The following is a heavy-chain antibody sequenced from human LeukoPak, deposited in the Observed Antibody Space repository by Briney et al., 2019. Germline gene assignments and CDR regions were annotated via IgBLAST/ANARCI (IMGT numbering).Heavy chain of an antibody. CDR3: ARGPHDTAYYFDQ. J-gene: IGHJ4*02. Sequence: ASVKVSCKASGYTFTGYFMHWVRQAPGQGPEWMGRIDPNSGGTNCALKFQGRVTMTRDTPITTAYMDLSRLRSDDTAVYYCARGPHDTAYYFDQWGQGTLVTVSS. D-gene: IGHD5-18*01. V-gene: IGHV1-2*06. CDR1: GYTFTGYF. CDR2: IDPNSGGT.